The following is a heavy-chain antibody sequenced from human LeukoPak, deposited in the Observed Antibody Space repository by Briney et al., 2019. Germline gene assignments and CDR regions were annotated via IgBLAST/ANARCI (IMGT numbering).Heavy chain of an antibody. D-gene: IGHD4-17*01. V-gene: IGHV3-48*03. CDR3: ARELIGTVTSGF. CDR2: ISSSGSTI. CDR1: GFTFSGFQ. Sequence: GGSLRLSCAASGFTFSGFQMNWFRQAPGKGLEWVSFISSSGSTIYYADSVKGRFTISRDNAKNSVSLQMNSLRGEDTAVYYCARELIGTVTSGFWGQGTLVTVSS. J-gene: IGHJ4*02.